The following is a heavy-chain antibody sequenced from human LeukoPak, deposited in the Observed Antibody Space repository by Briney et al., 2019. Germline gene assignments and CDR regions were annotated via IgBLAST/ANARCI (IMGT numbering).Heavy chain of an antibody. CDR1: GYSISSGYY. CDR3: ARVGRNYDFWSGYYVDAFDI. V-gene: IGHV4-38-2*02. CDR2: IYHSGST. J-gene: IGHJ3*02. Sequence: SETLSLTCTVSGYSISSGYYWGWIRQPPGKGLEWIGSIYHSGSTYYNPSLKSRVTISVDRSKNQFSLKLSSVTAADTAVYYCARVGRNYDFWSGYYVDAFDIWGQGTMVTVSS. D-gene: IGHD3-3*01.